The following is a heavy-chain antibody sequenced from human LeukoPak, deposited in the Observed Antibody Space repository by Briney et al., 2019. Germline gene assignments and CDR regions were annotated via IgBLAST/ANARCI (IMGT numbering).Heavy chain of an antibody. Sequence: ASATVSCTASGYTFTSYGISWVRQAPGQGLEWMGWISAYNGNTNHAQTLQGRVTMTTDTSTSTAYMEVRSLRSDDTAVYDCARDGLYDSSGFRYYNGMDVWGQGTTVTVSS. CDR1: GYTFTSYG. V-gene: IGHV1-18*01. CDR2: ISAYNGNT. J-gene: IGHJ6*02. D-gene: IGHD3-22*01. CDR3: ARDGLYDSSGFRYYNGMDV.